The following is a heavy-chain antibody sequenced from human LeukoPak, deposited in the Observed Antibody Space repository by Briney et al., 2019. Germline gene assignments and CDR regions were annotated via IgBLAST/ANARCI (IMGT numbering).Heavy chain of an antibody. Sequence: SETLSLTCTVSGGSISSSSYYWGWIRQPPGKGLEWIGEINHSGSTNYNPSLKSRVTISVDTSKNQFSLKLSSVTAADTAVYYCARWTYYYDSSGPHSAFDIWGQGTMVTVSS. V-gene: IGHV4-39*07. CDR2: INHSGST. J-gene: IGHJ3*02. CDR1: GGSISSSSYY. CDR3: ARWTYYYDSSGPHSAFDI. D-gene: IGHD3-22*01.